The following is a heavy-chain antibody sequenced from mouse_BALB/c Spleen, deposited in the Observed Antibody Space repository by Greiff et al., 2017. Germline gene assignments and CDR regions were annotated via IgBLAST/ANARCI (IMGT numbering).Heavy chain of an antibody. CDR3: ARDRYTDAY. CDR1: GFTFSDYY. CDR2: ISDGGSYT. Sequence: DVMLVESGGGLVKPGGSLKLSCAASGFTFSDYYMYWVRQTPEKRLEWVATISDGGSYTYYPDSVKGRFTISRDNAKNNLYLQMSSLKSEDTAMYYCARDRYTDAYGGQGTLVTVSA. J-gene: IGHJ3*01. D-gene: IGHD2-14*01. V-gene: IGHV5-4*02.